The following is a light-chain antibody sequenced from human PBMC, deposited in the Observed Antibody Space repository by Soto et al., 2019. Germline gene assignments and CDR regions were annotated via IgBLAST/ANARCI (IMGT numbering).Light chain of an antibody. CDR3: QQYYSYPRT. J-gene: IGKJ1*01. CDR1: QGISSY. CDR2: AAS. V-gene: IGKV1-8*01. Sequence: AIRMTQSPSSLSASTGDRVTITCRASQGISSYLAWYQQKPGKAPKLLIYAASTLQSGVPSRFSGSGSGTDFTLTISCLQSEDFATYYCQQYYSYPRTXGQGTKVAIK.